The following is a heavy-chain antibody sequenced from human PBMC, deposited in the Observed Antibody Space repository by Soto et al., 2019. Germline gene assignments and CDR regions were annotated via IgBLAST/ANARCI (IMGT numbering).Heavy chain of an antibody. D-gene: IGHD6-6*01. CDR3: ARVLSVAGSD. V-gene: IGHV3-11*01. CDR1: GFTFNDYY. CDR2: ISSSGSSI. Sequence: QVQLVESGGGLVKPGGSLRVSCVASGFTFNDYYMSWIRQAPGKGLEWVSDISSSGSSIYYADSVKGRFTISRDNAKTSLYLQMNSLRAEDTAVYSCARVLSVAGSDWGPGTLVTVSS. J-gene: IGHJ4*02.